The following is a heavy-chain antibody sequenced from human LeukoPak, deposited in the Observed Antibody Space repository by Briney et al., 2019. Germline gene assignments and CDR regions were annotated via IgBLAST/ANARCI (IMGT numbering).Heavy chain of an antibody. CDR1: GFTFSSYS. CDR2: ISSSSSYI. Sequence: GGSLRLSCAASGFTFSSYSMNWVRQAPGKGLEWVSSISSSSSYIYYADSVKGRFTISRDNAKNSLYLQMNSLRDEDTAVYYCARDIPLGETRYYFDYWGQGTLVTVSS. V-gene: IGHV3-21*01. CDR3: ARDIPLGETRYYFDY. J-gene: IGHJ4*02. D-gene: IGHD3-16*01.